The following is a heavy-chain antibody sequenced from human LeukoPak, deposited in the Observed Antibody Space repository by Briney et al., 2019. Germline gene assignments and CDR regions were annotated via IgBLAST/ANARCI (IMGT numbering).Heavy chain of an antibody. V-gene: IGHV1-2*02. CDR1: GFTFTDEY. J-gene: IGHJ1*01. Sequence: ASVKVSCKSSGFTFTDEYIHWVRQAPGQGLEWMGWINPYSGAINYAQKFQGRVTLTRDTSISTAYMELSRLTSGDTAVYYCARGVTKDFQYWGQGTLVTVSS. D-gene: IGHD4-17*01. CDR3: ARGVTKDFQY. CDR2: INPYSGAI.